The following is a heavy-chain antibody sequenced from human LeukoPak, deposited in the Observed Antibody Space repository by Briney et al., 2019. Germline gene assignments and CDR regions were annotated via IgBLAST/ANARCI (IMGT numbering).Heavy chain of an antibody. V-gene: IGHV1-2*02. CDR3: VRDNTELMWIQPYFDY. D-gene: IGHD5-18*01. CDR1: GYTFTGYY. CDR2: INPNSGGT. J-gene: IGHJ4*02. Sequence: ASVKVSCKASGYTFTGYYMHWVRQAPGQGLEWMGWINPNSGGTNYAQKFQGRVTMTRDTSISTAYMELSRLRSDDTAVYYCVRDNTELMWIQPYFDYWGQGTLVTVSS.